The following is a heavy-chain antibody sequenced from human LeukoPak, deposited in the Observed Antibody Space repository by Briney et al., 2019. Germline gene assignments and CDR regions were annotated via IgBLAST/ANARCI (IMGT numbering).Heavy chain of an antibody. J-gene: IGHJ4*02. V-gene: IGHV4-38-2*02. CDR1: GYSISSGYY. Sequence: PSETLSFTCTVSGYSISSGYYWGWIRQPPGKGLEWIGYIYYSGSTNYNPSLKSRVTISVDTSKNQFSLKLSSVTAADTAVYYCARGVVIAPQTFDYWGQGTLVTVSS. CDR2: IYYSGST. CDR3: ARGVVIAPQTFDY. D-gene: IGHD2-21*01.